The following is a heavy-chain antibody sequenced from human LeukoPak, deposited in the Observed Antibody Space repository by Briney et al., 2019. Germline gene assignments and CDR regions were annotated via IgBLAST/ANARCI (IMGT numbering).Heavy chain of an antibody. J-gene: IGHJ4*02. CDR1: GGSISSGGYY. V-gene: IGHV4-31*03. CDR2: IYYSGST. CDR3: AREGITGTTDY. D-gene: IGHD1-7*01. Sequence: SETLSLTCTVSGGSISSGGYYWSWIRQHPGKGLEWIGYIYYSGSTYYNPSLKSRVTLSVDTSKNQFSLKLSSVTAADTAVYYCAREGITGTTDYWGQGTLVTVSS.